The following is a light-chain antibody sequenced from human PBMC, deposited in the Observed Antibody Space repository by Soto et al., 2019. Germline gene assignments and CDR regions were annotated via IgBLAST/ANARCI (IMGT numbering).Light chain of an antibody. J-gene: IGKJ1*01. Sequence: ESVLTQSPGTLSLSPGERATLSCRASQSVSSSSLAWYQQKPGQAPRLLISGTSSRATGIPDRFSGSGSRTDFTLTISRLEPEDFAVYFCHQYRTFGQGTKVDIK. V-gene: IGKV3-20*01. CDR3: HQYRT. CDR1: QSVSSSS. CDR2: GTS.